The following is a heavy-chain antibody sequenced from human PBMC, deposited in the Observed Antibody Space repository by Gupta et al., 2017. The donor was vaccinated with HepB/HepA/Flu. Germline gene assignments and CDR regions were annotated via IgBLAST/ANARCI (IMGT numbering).Heavy chain of an antibody. J-gene: IGHJ4*02. V-gene: IGHV3-23*01. CDR2: INSADKT. Sequence: EVQLLESGGGLVQPGESLRLSCAASGFTFSNYAMSWVRQAPGKGLEGVSDINSADKTFYADSVKGRFTSSRDNSKNTLYLQMNSLRVEDTALYYCAKRVPYYFDYWGQGTLVTVSS. CDR1: GFTFSNYA. CDR3: AKRVPYYFDY. D-gene: IGHD2-2*01.